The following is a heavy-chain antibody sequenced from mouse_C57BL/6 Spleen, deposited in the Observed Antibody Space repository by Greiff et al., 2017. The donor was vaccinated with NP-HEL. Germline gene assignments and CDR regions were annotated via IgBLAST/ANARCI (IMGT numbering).Heavy chain of an antibody. J-gene: IGHJ2*01. V-gene: IGHV1-82*01. D-gene: IGHD1-1*01. CDR1: GYAFSSSW. CDR2: IYPGDGDT. Sequence: QVQLQQSGPELVKPWASVKISCKASGYAFSSSWMNWVKQRPGKGLEWIGRIYPGDGDTNYNGKFKGKATLTADKSSSTAYMQLSSLTSEDSAVYFCAATPPDYYGSSYVDYWGQGTTLTVSS. CDR3: AATPPDYYGSSYVDY.